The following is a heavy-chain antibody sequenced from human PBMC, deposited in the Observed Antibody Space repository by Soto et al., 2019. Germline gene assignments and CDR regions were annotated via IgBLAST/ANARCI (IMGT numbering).Heavy chain of an antibody. V-gene: IGHV3-53*01. D-gene: IGHD3-9*01. Sequence: EVQLVESGGGLIQPGGSLRLSCAASGFTFSDHQMNWVRQAPGRGLEWVSVIYSSGTTYYGDSVKGRFTISRDNSKNTLYLQMHSLRTEDTALYYCARAGSPFHSDSTGYWGFDYWGQGTLVTVSS. CDR2: IYSSGTT. CDR3: ARAGSPFHSDSTGYWGFDY. J-gene: IGHJ4*02. CDR1: GFTFSDHQ.